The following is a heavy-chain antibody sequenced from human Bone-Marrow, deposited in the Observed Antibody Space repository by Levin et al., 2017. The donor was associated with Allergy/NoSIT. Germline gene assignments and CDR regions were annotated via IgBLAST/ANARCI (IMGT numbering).Heavy chain of an antibody. J-gene: IGHJ6*02. CDR1: GFTFTTYG. V-gene: IGHV3-33*01. Sequence: PGGSLRLSCATSGFTFTTYGMHWVRQAPGKGLEWVAVVWHDGRKKFHADSVRGRLTISRDNSENTVSLLMNSLTVEDTAVYYCVRDSGLYGLDVWGQGTTVIVSS. CDR2: VWHDGRKK. D-gene: IGHD6-19*01. CDR3: VRDSGLYGLDV.